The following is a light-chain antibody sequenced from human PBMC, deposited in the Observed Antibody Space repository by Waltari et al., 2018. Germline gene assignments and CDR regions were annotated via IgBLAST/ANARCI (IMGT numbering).Light chain of an antibody. CDR2: GAS. J-gene: IGKJ4*01. CDR3: QQLKSYPIT. V-gene: IGKV1-9*01. CDR1: QVILGY. Sequence: TQLTQSPSSLAASVGDRVTISCRTSQVILGYLAWYQQKPGKAPQLLIYGASPLQSGVPSRFSGSGSGMDFNITISNLQPEDFATYYCQQLKSYPITFGGGTKVEIK.